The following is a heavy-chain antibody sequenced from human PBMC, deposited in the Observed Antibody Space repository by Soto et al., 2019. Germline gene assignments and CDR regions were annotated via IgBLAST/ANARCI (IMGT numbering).Heavy chain of an antibody. V-gene: IGHV3-30*04. CDR2: ISYDGTNK. CDR1: GFMFSAYA. D-gene: IGHD6-19*01. Sequence: XVCLRLSCAASGFMFSAYAGLWVRQAPGKGLEWVAAISYDGTNKYYADSIKGRFTISRDNSANTLFLQVNSLRREDTAMYYCARDTSPYTSGWYGIDFWGHGTLVTVSS. CDR3: ARDTSPYTSGWYGIDF. J-gene: IGHJ4*01.